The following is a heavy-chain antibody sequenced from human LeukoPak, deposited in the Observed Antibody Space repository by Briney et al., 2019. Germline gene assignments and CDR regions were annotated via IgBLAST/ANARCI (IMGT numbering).Heavy chain of an antibody. CDR1: GGSISSSSYY. J-gene: IGHJ3*02. D-gene: IGHD5-18*01. V-gene: IGHV4-39*07. CDR2: IYYSGST. Sequence: SETLSLTCTVSGGSISSSSYYWGWIRQPPGKGLEWIGSIYYSGSTYYNPSLKSRFIIMIDTPKNHFSLTLSSVTAADTAVYYCARSDGYGLVGIWGQGTMVTVSS. CDR3: ARSDGYGLVGI.